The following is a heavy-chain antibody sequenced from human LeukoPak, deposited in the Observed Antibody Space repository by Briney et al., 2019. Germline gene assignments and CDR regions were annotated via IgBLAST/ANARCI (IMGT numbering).Heavy chain of an antibody. CDR2: IYYSGST. CDR1: GGSISSYY. Sequence: PSETLSLTCTVSGGSISSYYWSWIRQPPGRRLEWIGYIYYSGSTNYNPSLKSRVTISVDTSKNQFSLKLSSVTAADTAVYYCARARFSGIVVVVAATWAFDIWGQGTMVTVSS. CDR3: ARARFSGIVVVVAATWAFDI. J-gene: IGHJ3*02. D-gene: IGHD2-15*01. V-gene: IGHV4-59*01.